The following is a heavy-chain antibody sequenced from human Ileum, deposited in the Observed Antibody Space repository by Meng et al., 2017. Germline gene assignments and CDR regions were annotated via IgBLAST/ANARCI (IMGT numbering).Heavy chain of an antibody. CDR3: ARGELIAVAGTDQNYFDY. J-gene: IGHJ4*02. CDR2: IIPIFGTA. V-gene: IGHV1-69*01. Sequence: KISCKTSGGTFSSYAISWVRQAPGQGLEWMGGIIPIFGTANYAQKFQGRVTITADESTSTAYMELSSLRSEDTAVYYWARGELIAVAGTDQNYFDYWGQGTLVTVSS. D-gene: IGHD6-19*01. CDR1: GGTFSSYA.